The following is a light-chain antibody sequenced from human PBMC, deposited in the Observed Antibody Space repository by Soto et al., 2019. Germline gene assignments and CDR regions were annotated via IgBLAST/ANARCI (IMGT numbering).Light chain of an antibody. Sequence: ETVMTQSPATLSVSPGERPTLSCRASQSARISLGWYQQKPGQXPRXXIYDVSTRATGVPARFSGSGSGTELTLTISSPQSEDCAVYYCQQYNNWPPTFGQGTRLEIK. V-gene: IGKV3-15*01. CDR2: DVS. CDR1: QSARIS. CDR3: QQYNNWPPT. J-gene: IGKJ5*01.